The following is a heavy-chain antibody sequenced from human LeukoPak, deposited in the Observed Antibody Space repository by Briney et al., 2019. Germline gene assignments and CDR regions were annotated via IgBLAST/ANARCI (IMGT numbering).Heavy chain of an antibody. CDR2: IYYSGST. CDR3: ARTMVRGVIPYYYGMDV. J-gene: IGHJ6*02. D-gene: IGHD3-10*01. CDR1: GGSFSGYY. V-gene: IGHV4-59*01. Sequence: SETLSLTCAVYGGSFSGYYWSWIRQPPGKGLEWIGYIYYSGSTNYNPSLKSRVTISVDTSKNQFSLKLSSVTAADTAVYYRARTMVRGVIPYYYGMDVWGQGTTVTVSS.